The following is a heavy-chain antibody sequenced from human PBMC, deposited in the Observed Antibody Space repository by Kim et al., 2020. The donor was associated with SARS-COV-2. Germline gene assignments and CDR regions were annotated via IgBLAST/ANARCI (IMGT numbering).Heavy chain of an antibody. Sequence: GGSLRLSCAASGFTFDDYAMHWVRPAPGKGLEWVSGISWHSGSIGSADSVKGRFTISRDNAKNSLYLQMNSLRAEDTALYYCAKDTLRFIRGAFDIWGQGTMVTGSS. J-gene: IGHJ3*02. V-gene: IGHV3-9*01. CDR3: AKDTLRFIRGAFDI. CDR1: GFTFDDYA. D-gene: IGHD5-12*01. CDR2: ISWHSGSI.